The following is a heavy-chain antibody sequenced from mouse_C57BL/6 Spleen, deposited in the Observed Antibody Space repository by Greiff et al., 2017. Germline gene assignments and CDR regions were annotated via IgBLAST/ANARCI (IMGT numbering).Heavy chain of an antibody. CDR1: GYAFSSYW. D-gene: IGHD3-2*02. V-gene: IGHV1-80*01. CDR3: ARGAQVHYFDY. J-gene: IGHJ2*01. CDR2: IYPGDGDT. Sequence: QVQLQQSGAELVKPGASVKISCKASGYAFSSYWMNWVKQRPGKGLEWIGQIYPGDGDTNYNGKFKGKATLTADKSSSTAYMQHSSLTSEDSAVYFCARGAQVHYFDYWGQGTTLTVSS.